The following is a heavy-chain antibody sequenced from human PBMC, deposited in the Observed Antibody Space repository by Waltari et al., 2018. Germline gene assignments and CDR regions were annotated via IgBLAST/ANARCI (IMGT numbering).Heavy chain of an antibody. J-gene: IGHJ4*02. D-gene: IGHD3-10*01. CDR1: GYTFTGYY. Sequence: QVQLVQSGAEVKKPGASVQVSCTASGYTFTGYYIPWVRQAPGQGPEWMGWMNPNSGGTIYAQKFQGRVTMTRDTSINTAYMDLSSLRSDDTAVYYCARDGGSGHYGLDYWGQGTPVTVSS. V-gene: IGHV1-2*02. CDR2: MNPNSGGT. CDR3: ARDGGSGHYGLDY.